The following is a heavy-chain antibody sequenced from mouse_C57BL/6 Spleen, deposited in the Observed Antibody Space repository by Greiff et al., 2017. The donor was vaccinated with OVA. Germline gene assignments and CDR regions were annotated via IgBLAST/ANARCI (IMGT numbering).Heavy chain of an antibody. CDR3: ARCGRSPYGNYDYAMDY. J-gene: IGHJ4*01. CDR2: ISNGGGST. V-gene: IGHV5-12*01. D-gene: IGHD2-10*02. Sequence: DVMLVESGGGLVQPGGSLKLSCAASGFTFSDYYMSWVRQTPEKRLEWVAYISNGGGSTYYPDTVKGRFTISRDNAKNTLYLQMSRLKSEDTAMYNCARCGRSPYGNYDYAMDYWGQGTSVTVSS. CDR1: GFTFSDYY.